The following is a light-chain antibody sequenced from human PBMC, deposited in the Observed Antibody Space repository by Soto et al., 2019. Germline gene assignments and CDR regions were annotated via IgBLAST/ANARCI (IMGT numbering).Light chain of an antibody. J-gene: IGLJ3*02. CDR2: GNT. CDR1: SSNIGAGYD. CDR3: QSYDSSLSAWV. Sequence: QAMVTQPPSVSGAPGQRGTISCTESSSNIGAGYDVHWYQQLPGTAPKLLIYGNTNRPSGVPDRFSGSKSGTSASLAITGLQAEDEADYYCQSYDSSLSAWVFGGGTKLTVL. V-gene: IGLV1-40*01.